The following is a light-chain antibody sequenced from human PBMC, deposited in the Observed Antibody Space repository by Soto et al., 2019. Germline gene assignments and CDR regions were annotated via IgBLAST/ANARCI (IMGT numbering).Light chain of an antibody. J-gene: IGLJ1*01. CDR3: SSYTSSSTLGV. CDR1: SSDFGGYNY. CDR2: DVS. V-gene: IGLV2-14*01. Sequence: QSALTQPASVSGSPGRSITISCTGTSSDFGGYNYVSWYQQHPGKAPKLMIYDVSNRPSGVSNRFSGSKSGNTASLTIFGFQAEDEADYYCSSYTSSSTLGVFGTGTKVTVL.